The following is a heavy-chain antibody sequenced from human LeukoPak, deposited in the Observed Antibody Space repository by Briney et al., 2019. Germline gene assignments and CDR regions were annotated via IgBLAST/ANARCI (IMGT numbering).Heavy chain of an antibody. CDR2: INPNSGGT. D-gene: IGHD4/OR15-4a*01. Sequence: GASVKVSCKASGYTFTGYYMHWVRQAPGQGLEWMGWINPNSGGTNYAQKLQGRVTMTTDTSTSTAYMELRSLRSDDTAVYYCATLTTTPYYYYYYYMDVWGKGTTVTVSS. CDR1: GYTFTGYY. V-gene: IGHV1-2*02. CDR3: ATLTTTPYYYYYYYMDV. J-gene: IGHJ6*03.